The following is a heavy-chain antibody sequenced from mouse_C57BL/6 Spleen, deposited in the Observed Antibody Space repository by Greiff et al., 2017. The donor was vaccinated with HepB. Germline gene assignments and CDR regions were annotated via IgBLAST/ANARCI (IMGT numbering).Heavy chain of an antibody. CDR2: IRSKSNNYAT. J-gene: IGHJ4*01. CDR3: VRHSYYYGSSYEAMDY. Sequence: GGGLVQPKGSLKLSCAASGFSFNTYAMNWVRQAPGKGLEWVARIRSKSNNYATYYADSVKDRFTIARDDSESMLYLQMNNLKTEDTAMYYCVRHSYYYGSSYEAMDYWGQGTSVTVSS. CDR1: GFSFNTYA. D-gene: IGHD1-1*01. V-gene: IGHV10-1*01.